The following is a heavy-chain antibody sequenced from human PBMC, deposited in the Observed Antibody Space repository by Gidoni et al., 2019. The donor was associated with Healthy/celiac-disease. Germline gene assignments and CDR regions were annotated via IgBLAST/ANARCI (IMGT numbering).Heavy chain of an antibody. V-gene: IGHV1-69*01. CDR3: ARGRGYDFWSGSRPGGDYYFDY. CDR2: IIPIFGTA. Sequence: VRQAPGQGLEWMGGIIPIFGTANYAQKFQGRVTITADESTSTAYMELSSLRSEDTAVYYCARGRGYDFWSGSRPGGDYYFDYWGQGTLVTVSS. J-gene: IGHJ4*02. D-gene: IGHD3-3*01.